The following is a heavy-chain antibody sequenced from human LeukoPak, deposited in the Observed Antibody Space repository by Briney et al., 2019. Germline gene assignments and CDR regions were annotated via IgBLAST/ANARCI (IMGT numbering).Heavy chain of an antibody. J-gene: IGHJ5*02. V-gene: IGHV4-4*02. Sequence: SETLSLTCAVSGGSFSNGYWWSWVRQPPGKGLEFIGQISRIGNTNYNPSLRSRVSVSVDKSQNLFSLQLTSVTAADTAVYYCARETDYSHPDYFDRWGQGALVAVSS. CDR1: GGSFSNGYW. CDR3: ARETDYSHPDYFDR. D-gene: IGHD4-11*01. CDR2: ISRIGNT.